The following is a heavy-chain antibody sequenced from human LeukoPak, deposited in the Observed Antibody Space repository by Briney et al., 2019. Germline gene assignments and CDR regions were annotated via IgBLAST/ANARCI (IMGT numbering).Heavy chain of an antibody. CDR3: TTPGDGDGYNSPTFY. CDR2: IKSKTDGGTT. J-gene: IGHJ4*02. V-gene: IGHV3-15*01. Sequence: PGGSLRLSCAASGFTVSSNYMSWVRQAPGKGLEWVGRIKSKTDGGTTDYAAPVKGRFTISRDDSKNTLYLQMNSLKTEDTAVYYCTTPGDGDGYNSPTFYWGQGTLVTVSS. CDR1: GFTVSSNY. D-gene: IGHD5-24*01.